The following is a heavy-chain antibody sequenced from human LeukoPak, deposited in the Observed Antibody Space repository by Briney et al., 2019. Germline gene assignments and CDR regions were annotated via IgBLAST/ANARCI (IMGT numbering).Heavy chain of an antibody. V-gene: IGHV3-30*18. CDR2: ISHDGNNK. CDR1: GFAFSSYG. J-gene: IGHJ5*02. D-gene: IGHD1-14*01. CDR3: AKEYLSGFDP. Sequence: GGSLRLSCAASGFAFSSYGMHWVRQAPGKGLEGVAIISHDGNNKYYADSVKGRFTISRDNSKNTLYLQMNSLRAEDTAVYYCAKEYLSGFDPWGQGTLVTVSS.